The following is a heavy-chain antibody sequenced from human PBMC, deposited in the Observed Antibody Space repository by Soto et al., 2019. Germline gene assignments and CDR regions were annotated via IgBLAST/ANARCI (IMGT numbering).Heavy chain of an antibody. D-gene: IGHD6-19*01. CDR1: GFTFSNYG. CDR2: ISGSGDST. Sequence: GGSLRLSCAASGFTFSNYGMSWVHQAPGKGLEWVSSISGSGDSTYSADSVKGRFTISRDNSKNTIYVQMNSLRAEDTAVYYCAKTPYSSSHYYFDYLGQGTLVTVSS. V-gene: IGHV3-23*01. J-gene: IGHJ4*02. CDR3: AKTPYSSSHYYFDY.